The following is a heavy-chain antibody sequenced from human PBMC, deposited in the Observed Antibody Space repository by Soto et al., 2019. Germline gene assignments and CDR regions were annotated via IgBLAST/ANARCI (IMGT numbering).Heavy chain of an antibody. D-gene: IGHD7-27*01. CDR3: ARGLNGGLFDY. Sequence: SETLSLTCAVYGGSFSGYYWSWIRQPPGKGLEWIGEINHSGSTNYNPSLKSRVTISVDTSKSRFSLKLTSVTAADTAVYYCARGLNGGLFDYWGQGTLVTVSS. J-gene: IGHJ4*02. CDR2: INHSGST. CDR1: GGSFSGYY. V-gene: IGHV4-34*01.